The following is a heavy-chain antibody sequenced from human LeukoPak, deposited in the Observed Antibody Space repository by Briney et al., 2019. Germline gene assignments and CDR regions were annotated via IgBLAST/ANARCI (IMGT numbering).Heavy chain of an antibody. V-gene: IGHV3-23*01. CDR2: VSDSGNST. D-gene: IGHD6-19*01. CDR1: GFTFSNCA. Sequence: GGSLRLSCAASGFTFSNCAMTWVRQALGKGLEWVSTVSDSGNSTYYADSVKGRFTISRDNSKNTLYLQMNSLRAEDTAVYYCAKVHQWLADYWGQGTLVTVSS. J-gene: IGHJ4*02. CDR3: AKVHQWLADY.